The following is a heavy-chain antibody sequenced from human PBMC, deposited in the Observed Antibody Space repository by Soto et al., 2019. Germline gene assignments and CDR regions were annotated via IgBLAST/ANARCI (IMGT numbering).Heavy chain of an antibody. J-gene: IGHJ4*02. CDR3: ASSAFSSGYSDAFDY. CDR1: GYSFTSYW. V-gene: IGHV5-51*01. Sequence: PGESLKISCKGSGYSFTSYWIGWVRQMPGKGLEWMGIIYPGDSDTRYSPSFQGQVTISADKSISTAYLQWSSLKASDTAMYYCASSAFSSGYSDAFDYWGQGTLVTVSS. CDR2: IYPGDSDT. D-gene: IGHD3-22*01.